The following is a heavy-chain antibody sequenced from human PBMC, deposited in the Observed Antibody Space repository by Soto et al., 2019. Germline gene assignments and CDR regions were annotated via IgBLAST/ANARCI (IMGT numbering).Heavy chain of an antibody. CDR3: ARGLRQLLSPPHYYYYMDV. CDR2: MNPNSGNT. J-gene: IGHJ6*03. V-gene: IGHV1-8*01. Sequence: QVQLVQSGAEVKKPGASVKVSCKASGYTFTSYDINWVRQATGQGLEWMGWMNPNSGNTGYAQKFQGRVTMTRNTSISTAYMELSSLRSEDTAVYYCARGLRQLLSPPHYYYYMDVWGKGTTVTVSS. D-gene: IGHD2-2*01. CDR1: GYTFTSYD.